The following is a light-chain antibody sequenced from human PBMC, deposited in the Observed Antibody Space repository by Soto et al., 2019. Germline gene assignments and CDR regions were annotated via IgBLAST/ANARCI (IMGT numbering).Light chain of an antibody. CDR3: QQYASSPRT. CDR2: GAS. V-gene: IGKV3-20*01. J-gene: IGKJ1*01. Sequence: DIVLTQSPGTLSLSPGDRTTLSCRASQGVSANSLAWYQQKPGQAPRLLIYGASIRATGISDRFSGSGSGTDFTLTISRLEPEDFAMYYCQQYASSPRTFGQGTRVDIK. CDR1: QGVSANS.